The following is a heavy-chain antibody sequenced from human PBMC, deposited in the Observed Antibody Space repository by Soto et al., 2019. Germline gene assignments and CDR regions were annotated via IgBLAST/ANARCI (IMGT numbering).Heavy chain of an antibody. Sequence: QVQLVESGGGVVQPGRSLRLSCAASGFTFSSYAMYWVRQAPGKGLEWVAVISYDGSNKNYAGSVKGRFTISRDYSQNTLYLQMNSLRAEDTAIYYCARPTVTTWAHCYFDLWGRGTLVTVSS. CDR2: ISYDGSNK. J-gene: IGHJ2*01. CDR3: ARPTVTTWAHCYFDL. V-gene: IGHV3-30-3*01. CDR1: GFTFSSYA. D-gene: IGHD4-17*01.